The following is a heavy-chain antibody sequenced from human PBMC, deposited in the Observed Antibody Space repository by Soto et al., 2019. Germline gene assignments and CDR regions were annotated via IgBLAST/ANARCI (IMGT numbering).Heavy chain of an antibody. V-gene: IGHV3-21*01. CDR2: ISSSSSYI. J-gene: IGHJ3*02. Sequence: GGSLRLSCAASGFTFSSYSMNWVRQAPGKGLEWVSSISSSSSYIYYADSVKGRFTISRDNAKNSLYLQMNSLRAEDTAVYYCARGRYDSSGYYPTGAFDIWGQGTMVTVSS. D-gene: IGHD3-22*01. CDR1: GFTFSSYS. CDR3: ARGRYDSSGYYPTGAFDI.